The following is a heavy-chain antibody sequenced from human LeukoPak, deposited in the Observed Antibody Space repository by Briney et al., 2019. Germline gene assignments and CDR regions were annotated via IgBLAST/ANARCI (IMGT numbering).Heavy chain of an antibody. V-gene: IGHV4-4*07. CDR2: LYTSGST. CDR3: ASTRLRPVDSSGYYSY. J-gene: IGHJ4*02. CDR1: GVSISSYY. Sequence: PSETLSLTCTVSGVSISSYYWSWIRQPAGKGLEWIGRLYTSGSTNYNPSLKSRVTMSVDTSKNQFSLKLSSVTAADTAVYYCASTRLRPVDSSGYYSYWGQGTLVTVSS. D-gene: IGHD3-22*01.